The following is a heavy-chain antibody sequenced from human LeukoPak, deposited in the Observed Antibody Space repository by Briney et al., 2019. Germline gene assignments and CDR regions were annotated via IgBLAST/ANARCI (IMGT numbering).Heavy chain of an antibody. D-gene: IGHD3-3*01. CDR1: GFTVSSNY. J-gene: IGHJ4*02. CDR3: ARGSEWSNGVSDY. CDR2: ISSSSSYI. Sequence: GSLRLSCAASGFTVSSNYMSWVRQAPGKGLEWVSCISSSSSYIYYADSVKGRFTISRDNAKNSLSLQMNSLRADDTAVYYCARGSEWSNGVSDYWGQGTLVTVSS. V-gene: IGHV3-21*01.